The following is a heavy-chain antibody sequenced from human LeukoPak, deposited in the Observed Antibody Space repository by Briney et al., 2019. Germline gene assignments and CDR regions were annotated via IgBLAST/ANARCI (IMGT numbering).Heavy chain of an antibody. Sequence: ASVKVSCKASGYTFTSYYMHWVRQAPGQGLEWMGWINPNSGGTNYAQKFQGRVTMTRDTSISTAYMELSRLRSDETAVYYCARDGAYDSSGYYYYYMDVWGKGTTVTVSS. CDR3: ARDGAYDSSGYYYYYMDV. CDR2: INPNSGGT. D-gene: IGHD3-22*01. CDR1: GYTFTSYY. J-gene: IGHJ6*03. V-gene: IGHV1-2*02.